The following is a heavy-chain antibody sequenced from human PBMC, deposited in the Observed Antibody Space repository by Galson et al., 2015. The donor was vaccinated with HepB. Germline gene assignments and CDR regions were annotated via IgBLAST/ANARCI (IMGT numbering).Heavy chain of an antibody. V-gene: IGHV1-69*02. D-gene: IGHD3-22*01. Sequence: SVKVSCKASGGAFSYNVNWVRQAPGQGLEWMGRLIPILGITNYAQKFQARVTITADKSSNTVYMELSSLRSEDTAVYYCARNYDSSPLDYWGQGTLVTVSS. CDR2: LIPILGIT. J-gene: IGHJ4*02. CDR3: ARNYDSSPLDY. CDR1: GGAFSYN.